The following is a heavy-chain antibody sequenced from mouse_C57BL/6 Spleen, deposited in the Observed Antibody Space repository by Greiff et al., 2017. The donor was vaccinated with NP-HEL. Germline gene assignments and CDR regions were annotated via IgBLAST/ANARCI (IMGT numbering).Heavy chain of an antibody. V-gene: IGHV5-6*01. CDR3: ARRGDGSFDY. D-gene: IGHD3-3*01. J-gene: IGHJ2*01. CDR2: ISSGGSYT. CDR1: GFTFSSYG. Sequence: EVQVVESGGDLVKPGGSLKLSCAASGFTFSSYGMSWVRQTPDKRLEWVATISSGGSYTYYPDSVKGRFTISRDNAKNTLYLQMSSLKSEDTAMYYCARRGDGSFDYWGQGTTLTVSS.